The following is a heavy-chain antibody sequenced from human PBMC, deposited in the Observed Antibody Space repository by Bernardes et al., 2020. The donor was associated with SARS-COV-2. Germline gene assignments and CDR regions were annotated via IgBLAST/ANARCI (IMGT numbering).Heavy chain of an antibody. Sequence: ASEKVSCKVSGYTLTELSMHWVRQAPGKGLEWMGGFDPEDGETIYAQKFQGRVTMTEDTSTDTAYMELSSLRSEDTAVYYCATGFAFRGRGVSLYWGQGTLVTVSS. D-gene: IGHD3-10*01. V-gene: IGHV1-24*01. J-gene: IGHJ4*02. CDR2: FDPEDGET. CDR1: GYTLTELS. CDR3: ATGFAFRGRGVSLY.